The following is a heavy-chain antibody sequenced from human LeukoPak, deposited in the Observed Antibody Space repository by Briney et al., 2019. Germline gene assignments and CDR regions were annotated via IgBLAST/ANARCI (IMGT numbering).Heavy chain of an antibody. CDR1: GDSISSGSYY. D-gene: IGHD5-24*01. CDR2: IYTSGST. Sequence: KSSETLSLTCTVSGDSISSGSYYWSWIRQPAGKGLEWIGRIYTSGSTNYNPSLKSRVTISVDTSKNQFSLKLSSVTAADTAMYYCARGRVEMATIDFDYWGQGTLVTVSS. V-gene: IGHV4-61*02. J-gene: IGHJ4*02. CDR3: ARGRVEMATIDFDY.